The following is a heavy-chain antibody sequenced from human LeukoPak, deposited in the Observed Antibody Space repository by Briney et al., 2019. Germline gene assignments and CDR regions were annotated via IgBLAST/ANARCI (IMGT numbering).Heavy chain of an antibody. CDR2: ISGSGGDT. CDR3: AKDRELTTVTTLVY. J-gene: IGHJ4*02. Sequence: GGSLRLSCAASGFTFRSYAIYWVRQAPGKGLEWVSGISGSGGDTYFADSVKGRFTISRDNSKNTLYLQMNSLRAEDTAVYYCAKDRELTTVTTLVYWGQGTLVTVSS. CDR1: GFTFRSYA. V-gene: IGHV3-23*01. D-gene: IGHD4-17*01.